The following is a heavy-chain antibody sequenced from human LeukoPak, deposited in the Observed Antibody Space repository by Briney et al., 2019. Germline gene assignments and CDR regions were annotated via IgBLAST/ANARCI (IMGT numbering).Heavy chain of an antibody. CDR3: AKEGGRYCTNGVCYYDY. D-gene: IGHD2-8*01. J-gene: IGHJ4*02. V-gene: IGHV3-23*01. CDR1: GFTFSSYA. CDR2: ISGSGGST. Sequence: GGSLRLSCAASGFTFSSYAMSWVRQAPGKGLEWVSAISGSGGSTYYADSVKGRFTISRDNSKNTLYLQMNSLRAEDTAVYYCAKEGGRYCTNGVCYYDYWGQGTLVTVSS.